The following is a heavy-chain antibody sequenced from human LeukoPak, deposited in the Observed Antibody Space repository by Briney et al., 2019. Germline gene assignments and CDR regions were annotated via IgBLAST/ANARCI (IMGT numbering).Heavy chain of an antibody. V-gene: IGHV3-30-3*01. J-gene: IGHJ4*02. CDR2: ISYDGSNK. D-gene: IGHD4-23*01. CDR1: GFTFSSYA. CDR3: ASSTVVTYE. Sequence: PGGSLRLSCAASGFTFSSYAMHWVRQAPGKGLEWVAVISYDGSNKYYADSVKGRFTISRDNSKNTLYLQMNSLRAEDTAEYYCASSTVVTYEWGQGTLVTVSS.